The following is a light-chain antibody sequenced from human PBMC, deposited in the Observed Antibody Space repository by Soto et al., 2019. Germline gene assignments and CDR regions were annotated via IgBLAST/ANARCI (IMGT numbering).Light chain of an antibody. V-gene: IGKV1-39*01. J-gene: IGKJ1*01. CDR2: GAS. CDR3: QQTLRSHPWT. CDR1: QNINNF. Sequence: DIQLTQSPSSLSAQVGDRVTITCRTSQNINNFLNWYRQRPGKAPDLLIYGASGLRVGVSTRFRGSGSWTYFTLTIRGHQPEDSATYYCQQTLRSHPWTLGQGTNV.